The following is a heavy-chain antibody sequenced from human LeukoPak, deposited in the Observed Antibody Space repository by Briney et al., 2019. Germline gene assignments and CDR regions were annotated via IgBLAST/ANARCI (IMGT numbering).Heavy chain of an antibody. CDR3: AREYYYDSSGYWKNAFDI. CDR1: GFTFSSYW. CDR2: INSDGSST. V-gene: IGHV3-74*01. Sequence: GGSLRLSCAASGFTFSSYWMHWVRQAPGKGLVWVSRINSDGSSTSYADSVKGRFTISRDNAKNTLYLQMNSLRAEDTAVYYCAREYYYDSSGYWKNAFDIWGQGTMVTVSS. J-gene: IGHJ3*02. D-gene: IGHD3-22*01.